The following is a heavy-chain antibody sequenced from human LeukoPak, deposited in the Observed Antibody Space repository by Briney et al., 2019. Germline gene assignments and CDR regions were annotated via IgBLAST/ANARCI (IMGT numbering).Heavy chain of an antibody. D-gene: IGHD6-13*01. CDR2: IYYSGST. CDR3: ARGRVSSSWYGLSYYYMDV. J-gene: IGHJ6*03. CDR1: GGSISSGDYY. Sequence: TLSLTCTVSGGSISSGDYYWSWIRQPPGKGLEWIGYIYYSGSTYYNPSLKSRVTISVDTSKNQFSLKLSSVTAADTAVYYCARGRVSSSWYGLSYYYMDVWGKGTTVTVSS. V-gene: IGHV4-30-4*08.